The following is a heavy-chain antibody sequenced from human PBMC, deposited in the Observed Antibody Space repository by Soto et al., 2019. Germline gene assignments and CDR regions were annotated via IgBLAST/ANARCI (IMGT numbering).Heavy chain of an antibody. CDR3: ARESCRGGSCYPPYYYYYGMDV. J-gene: IGHJ6*02. CDR1: GFTFSSYG. V-gene: IGHV3-33*01. Sequence: QVQVVESGGGVVQPGRSLRLSCAASGFTFSSYGMHWVRQAPGKGLEWVAVIWSDGSNKYYADSLKGRFIVSRDNSKNTLYLQMNSLRAEDTAVYYCARESCRGGSCYPPYYYYYGMDVWGQGTTVIVS. D-gene: IGHD2-15*01. CDR2: IWSDGSNK.